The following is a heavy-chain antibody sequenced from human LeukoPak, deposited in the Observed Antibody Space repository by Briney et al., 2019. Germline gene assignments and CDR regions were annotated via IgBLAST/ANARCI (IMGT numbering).Heavy chain of an antibody. Sequence: SETLSLTCTVSGGSISTYYWTWIRQPPGKGLEWIGYIYYTGDTDYNPSLKSRVTISVDTPKNQFSLKLSSVTAADTAIYYCARRRKVGAGDAFDIWGQGTMVTVSS. CDR3: ARRRKVGAGDAFDI. CDR1: GGSISTYY. V-gene: IGHV4-59*08. CDR2: IYYTGDT. D-gene: IGHD3-10*01. J-gene: IGHJ3*02.